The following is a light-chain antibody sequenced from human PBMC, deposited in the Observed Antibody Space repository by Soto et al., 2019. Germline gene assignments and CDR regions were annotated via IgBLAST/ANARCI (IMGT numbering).Light chain of an antibody. CDR2: EVN. V-gene: IGLV2-18*02. CDR1: RNDVGSYNR. J-gene: IGLJ1*01. Sequence: QSALTQPPSVSGSPGQSVTISCTGTRNDVGSYNRVSWYQQSPDTAPKLILYEVNDRPSGVPDRFSGSKSGNTASLTISGLQAEDEADYYCCSYTSSSTYVFGTGTKLTVL. CDR3: CSYTSSSTYV.